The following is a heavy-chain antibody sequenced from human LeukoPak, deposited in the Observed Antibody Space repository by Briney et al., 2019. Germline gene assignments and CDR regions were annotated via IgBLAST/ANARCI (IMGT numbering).Heavy chain of an antibody. CDR3: ARGEDTAMVNYFDY. D-gene: IGHD5-18*01. CDR1: GYTFTSYG. V-gene: IGHV1-18*01. CDR2: ISAYNGNT. J-gene: IGHJ4*02. Sequence: ASVKVSCKASGYTFTSYGISWVRQAPGQGLEWMGWISAYNGNTNYAQKLQGRATMTTDTSTSTAYMELRSLRSDDTAVYYCARGEDTAMVNYFDYWGQGTLVTVSS.